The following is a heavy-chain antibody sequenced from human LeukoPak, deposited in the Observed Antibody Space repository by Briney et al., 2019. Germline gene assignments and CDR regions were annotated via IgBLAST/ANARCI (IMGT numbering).Heavy chain of an antibody. J-gene: IGHJ4*02. CDR1: GFTFSTFA. Sequence: GGSLRLSCAASGFTFSTFAMIWVRQPPGKWLEWVSSIFPSGGEIHYADSVRGRLTISRDNSKSTLSLQMNSLRAEDTAIYYCATYRQVLLPFESWGQGTLVTVSS. CDR2: IFPSGGEI. V-gene: IGHV3-23*01. CDR3: ATYRQVLLPFES. D-gene: IGHD2-8*02.